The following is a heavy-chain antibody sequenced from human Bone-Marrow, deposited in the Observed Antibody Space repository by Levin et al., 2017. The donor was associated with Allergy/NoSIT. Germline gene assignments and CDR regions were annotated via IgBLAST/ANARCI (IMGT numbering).Heavy chain of an antibody. CDR1: GYSISSSNW. J-gene: IGHJ5*02. CDR2: IYYSGST. Sequence: SETLSLTCAVSGYSISSSNWWGWIRQPPGKGLEWIGYIYYSGSTYYNPSLKSRVTMSVDTSKNQFSLKLSSVTAVDTAVYYCARNSGYCSGGSCYNWFDPWGQGTLVTVSS. CDR3: ARNSGYCSGGSCYNWFDP. D-gene: IGHD2-15*01. V-gene: IGHV4-28*01.